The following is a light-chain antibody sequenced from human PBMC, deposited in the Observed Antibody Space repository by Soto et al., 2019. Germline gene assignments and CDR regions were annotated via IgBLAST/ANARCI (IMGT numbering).Light chain of an antibody. CDR3: HKSYSTPYT. V-gene: IGKV1-39*01. J-gene: IGKJ2*01. CDR1: QTISNY. Sequence: DIQMTQSPSSLSASVGDSVSITCRASQTISNYLNWYQQKPGKAPKLLIYAASRLQSGVPSRFSGSGSETYFTLPIRSLQPEDFEIYPFHKSYSTPYTLAQGTKRRSN. CDR2: AAS.